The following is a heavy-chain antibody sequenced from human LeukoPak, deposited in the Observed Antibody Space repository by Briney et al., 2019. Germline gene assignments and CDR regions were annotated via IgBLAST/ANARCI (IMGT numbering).Heavy chain of an antibody. D-gene: IGHD3-10*01. CDR2: IYYSGST. CDR1: GGSISSSSYY. V-gene: IGHV4-39*01. CDR3: ARQDCYGSKPFDY. Sequence: SETLSLTCTVSGGSISSSSYYWGWIRQPPGKGLEWIGSIYYSGSTYYNPSLKSRVTISVDTSKNQFSLKLSSVTAADTAVYYCARQDCYGSKPFDYWGQGTLVTVSS. J-gene: IGHJ4*02.